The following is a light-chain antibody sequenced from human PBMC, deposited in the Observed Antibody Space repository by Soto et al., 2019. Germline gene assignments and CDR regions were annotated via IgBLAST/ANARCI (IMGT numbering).Light chain of an antibody. J-gene: IGLJ2*01. Sequence: QLVLTQSPSASASLGASVRLTCTLSSGHSSYPIAWHQQQPEKGPRYLMKVNSDGSHTKGDGIPDRFSGSSSGAGRYLTISSLQSEDEADYYCQAWDAGIRVFGGGTKLTVL. CDR3: QAWDAGIRV. V-gene: IGLV4-69*01. CDR2: VNSDGSH. CDR1: SGHSSYP.